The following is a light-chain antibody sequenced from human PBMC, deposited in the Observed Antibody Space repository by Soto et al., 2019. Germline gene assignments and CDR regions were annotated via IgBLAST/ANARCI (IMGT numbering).Light chain of an antibody. CDR1: SSDVGGYNY. CDR2: DVS. Sequence: QSALTQPASVSGSPGQSINISCTGTSSDVGGYNYVSWYQHHPGKAPKLIIYDVSNWPSGVSNPLSGSKSGNTASLTISGLQPEDEADYYCSSYTTSNTRQIVFGTGTKLTVL. J-gene: IGLJ1*01. CDR3: SSYTTSNTRQIV. V-gene: IGLV2-14*03.